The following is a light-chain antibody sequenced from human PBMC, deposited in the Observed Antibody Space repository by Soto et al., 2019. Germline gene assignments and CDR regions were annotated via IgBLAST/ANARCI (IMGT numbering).Light chain of an antibody. CDR1: QDISHF. CDR3: QKYNRDSPAT. J-gene: IGKJ1*01. Sequence: DFQLTQSPSSLSASVGERVTLXXRSSQDISHFLSWYQQSPGEDPRIXXYCASTLQSGVPSRFSGSRFGTDLTLTITSLQPEDVATYYCQKYNRDSPATFGPGTKVDIK. V-gene: IGKV1-27*01. CDR2: CAS.